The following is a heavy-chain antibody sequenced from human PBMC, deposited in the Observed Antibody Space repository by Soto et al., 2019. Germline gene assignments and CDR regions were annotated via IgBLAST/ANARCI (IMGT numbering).Heavy chain of an antibody. Sequence: PGGSLRLSCVASGINFRSRAMSWVRQAPGEGLEWVSVTTDSGGDSKYADSVRGRFTISRDNSKNTLYLQMSSLRADDTAVYYCAREPSGRRSLDSWGQGTLVTVSS. V-gene: IGHV3-23*01. CDR3: AREPSGRRSLDS. J-gene: IGHJ4*02. CDR1: GINFRSRA. D-gene: IGHD1-26*01. CDR2: TTDSGGDS.